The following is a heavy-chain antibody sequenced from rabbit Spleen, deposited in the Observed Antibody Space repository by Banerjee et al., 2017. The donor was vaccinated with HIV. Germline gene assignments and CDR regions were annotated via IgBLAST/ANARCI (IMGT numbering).Heavy chain of an antibody. Sequence: QSLEESGGGLVKPGASLTLTCTASGFTFSTYWICWVRQAPGKGLEWIACIDTGRSGNTYYASWAKGRFTISKTSSTTVTLQMTSLTAADTATYFCARDGVGSIAYDLWGPGTLVTVS. CDR1: GFTFSTYW. CDR2: IDTGRSGNT. D-gene: IGHD1-1*01. V-gene: IGHV1S40*01. J-gene: IGHJ4*01. CDR3: ARDGVGSIAYDL.